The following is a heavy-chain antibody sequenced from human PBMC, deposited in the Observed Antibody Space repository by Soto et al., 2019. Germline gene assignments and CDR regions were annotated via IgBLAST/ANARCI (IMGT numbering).Heavy chain of an antibody. D-gene: IGHD2-15*01. Sequence: QVQLVQSGAEVKKPGASVKISCKASGYTFTRYTMNWVRQAPGQRLEWMGWINPDNGNTKSSQKFQDRVIITRDTSARTAYMDLSSLRSEDTAVYYCARGIATVQLDPWCQGTLVTVSS. CDR1: GYTFTRYT. V-gene: IGHV1-3*01. J-gene: IGHJ5*02. CDR2: INPDNGNT. CDR3: ARGIATVQLDP.